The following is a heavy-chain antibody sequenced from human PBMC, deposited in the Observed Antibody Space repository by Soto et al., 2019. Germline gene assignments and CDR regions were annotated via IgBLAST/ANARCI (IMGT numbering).Heavy chain of an antibody. CDR2: ISYDGSNK. Sequence: PGGSLRLSCAASGFTFSSYGMHWVRQAPGKGLEWVAVISYDGSNKYYADSVKGRFTISRDNSKNTLYLQMNSLRAEDTAVYYCAKDGPQWELLPQEFDYWGQGTLVTVSS. J-gene: IGHJ4*02. D-gene: IGHD1-26*01. V-gene: IGHV3-30*18. CDR3: AKDGPQWELLPQEFDY. CDR1: GFTFSSYG.